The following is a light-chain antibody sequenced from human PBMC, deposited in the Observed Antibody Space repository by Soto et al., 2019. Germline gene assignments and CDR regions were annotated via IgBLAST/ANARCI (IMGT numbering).Light chain of an antibody. CDR3: QQYNDWPRT. J-gene: IGKJ2*01. CDR2: GAS. V-gene: IGKV3-15*01. CDR1: QSISSN. Sequence: EIVMTQSPATLSVSPGERATLSCRASQSISSNLAWYQQKPGQAPRLLVYGASTRATGIPARFSGSGSGTEFILTISSLQSEDFAVYHCQQYNDWPRTFGQGTKLEIK.